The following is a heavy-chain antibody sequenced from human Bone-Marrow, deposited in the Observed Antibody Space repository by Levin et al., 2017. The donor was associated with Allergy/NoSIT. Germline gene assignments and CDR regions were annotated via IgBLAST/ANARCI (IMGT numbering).Heavy chain of an antibody. D-gene: IGHD1-26*01. J-gene: IGHJ4*02. CDR3: ASGGGRYNY. CDR1: GFIFSRYA. V-gene: IGHV3-21*01. Sequence: PGGSLRLSCAASGFIFSRYAMNWVRQSPGKGLEWISSITSSGSYINYADSVKGRFTISRDNAKTSLYLQMSGLRGDDSAVYYCASGGGRYNYWGQGTLVTVSS. CDR2: ITSSGSYI.